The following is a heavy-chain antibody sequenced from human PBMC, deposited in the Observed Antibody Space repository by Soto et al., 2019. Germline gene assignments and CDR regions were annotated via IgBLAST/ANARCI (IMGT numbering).Heavy chain of an antibody. CDR1: GASVSSGNYY. D-gene: IGHD1-26*01. J-gene: IGHJ4*02. V-gene: IGHV4-61*01. Sequence: QVQLQESGPGLVKPSETLSLTCTVSGASVSSGNYYWSWIRQPPGKGLECIGYISYSGSTNYNPPLMSRVTISIDTSKNQFSLKLSSVTAADTAVYYCARGSGSYYAYWGQGTLVTVSS. CDR3: ARGSGSYYAY. CDR2: ISYSGST.